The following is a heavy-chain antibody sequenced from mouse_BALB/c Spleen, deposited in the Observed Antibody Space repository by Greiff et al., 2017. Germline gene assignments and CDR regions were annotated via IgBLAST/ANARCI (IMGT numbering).Heavy chain of an antibody. CDR1: GFTFSSFG. Sequence: EVKLVESGGGLVQPGGSRKLSCAASGFTFSSFGMHWVRQAPEKGLEWVAYISSGSSTIYYADTVKGRFTISRDNPKNTLFLQMTSLRSEDTAMYYCARGGSGENYFDYWGQGTTLTVSS. D-gene: IGHD3-1*01. V-gene: IGHV5-17*02. CDR3: ARGGSGENYFDY. CDR2: ISSGSSTI. J-gene: IGHJ2*01.